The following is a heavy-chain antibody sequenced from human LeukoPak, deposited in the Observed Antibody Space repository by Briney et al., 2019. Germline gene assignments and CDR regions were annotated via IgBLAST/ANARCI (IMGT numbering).Heavy chain of an antibody. Sequence: PSDTLSLTCTVSGGSISGRYWTWIRQPPGKGLEWIGYVYYSGSTNYNPSLQSRVTISVDTSKNQFSLKLGSVTAADTAVYYCARGHYGMDVWGKGTTVTVSS. CDR1: GGSISGRY. J-gene: IGHJ6*04. CDR3: ARGHYGMDV. V-gene: IGHV4-59*11. CDR2: VYYSGST.